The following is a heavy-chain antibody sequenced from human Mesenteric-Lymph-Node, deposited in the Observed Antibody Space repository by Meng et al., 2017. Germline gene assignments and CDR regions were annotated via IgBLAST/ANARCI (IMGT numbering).Heavy chain of an antibody. CDR1: GFTFSSYV. V-gene: IGHV3-23*01. D-gene: IGHD2-21*01. Sequence: GGSLRLSCAASGFTFSSYVMTWVRQAPRKGLEWVSSIDGAGGSRTYYTNSVKGRFTISRDNSKSIVYLQMDSLRADDTAVYYCANTYCEGRGCDRNVETWGQGTLVTVSS. CDR3: ANTYCEGRGCDRNVET. CDR2: IDGAGGSRT. J-gene: IGHJ5*02.